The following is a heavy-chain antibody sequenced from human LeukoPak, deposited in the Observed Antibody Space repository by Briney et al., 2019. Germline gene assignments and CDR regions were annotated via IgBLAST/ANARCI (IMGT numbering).Heavy chain of an antibody. CDR3: ARDADKGGSYFDY. V-gene: IGHV1-69*05. D-gene: IGHD3-16*01. CDR2: IIPIFGTA. CDR1: GGTFISYA. J-gene: IGHJ4*02. Sequence: GASVKVSCKASGGTFISYAISWVRQAPGQGLEWMGGIIPIFGTANYAQKFQGRVTITTDESTSTAYMELSSLRSEDTAVYYCARDADKGGSYFDYWGQGTLVTVSS.